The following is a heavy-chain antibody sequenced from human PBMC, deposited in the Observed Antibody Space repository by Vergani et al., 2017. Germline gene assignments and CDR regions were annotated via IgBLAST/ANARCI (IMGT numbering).Heavy chain of an antibody. CDR1: GFTFSSYW. J-gene: IGHJ4*02. V-gene: IGHV3-7*01. CDR3: ARGVEYYDSSGYFDPFFDY. D-gene: IGHD3-22*01. Sequence: EVQLVESGGGLVQPGGSLRLSCAASGFTFSSYWMSWVRQAPGKGLEWVANIKQDGSEKYYVDSVKGRFTISRDNAKNSLYLQMNSLRAEDTAVYYCARGVEYYDSSGYFDPFFDYWGQGTLVTVSS. CDR2: IKQDGSEK.